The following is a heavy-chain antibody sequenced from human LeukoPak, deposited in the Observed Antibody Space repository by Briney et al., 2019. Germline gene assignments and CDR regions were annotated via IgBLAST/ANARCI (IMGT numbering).Heavy chain of an antibody. J-gene: IGHJ4*02. CDR2: VNANTGGT. CDR1: GYTFTGYY. V-gene: IGHV1-2*02. CDR3: ARIGYSSTFDY. Sequence: ASVKVSCKASGYTFTGYYMHWVRQAPGQGLEWMGWVNANTGGTNYAQKFQGKFTMTRDTSITTVYMELSRLAFDDTAVYFCARIGYSSTFDYWGQGTLVTVSS. D-gene: IGHD6-13*01.